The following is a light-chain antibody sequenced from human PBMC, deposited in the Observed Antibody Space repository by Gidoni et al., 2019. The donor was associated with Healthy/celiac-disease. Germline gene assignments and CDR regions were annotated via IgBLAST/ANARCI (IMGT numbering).Light chain of an antibody. CDR1: KLGDKY. Sequence: SYALPQPPSVSVSPGQTASITCSGDKLGDKYACWYQQKPGQSPVLVIYQDSKRPSGIPERFSGSNSGNTATLTISGTQAMDEADYYCQAWDSSTARYVFGTGTKVTVL. CDR3: QAWDSSTARYV. CDR2: QDS. V-gene: IGLV3-1*01. J-gene: IGLJ1*01.